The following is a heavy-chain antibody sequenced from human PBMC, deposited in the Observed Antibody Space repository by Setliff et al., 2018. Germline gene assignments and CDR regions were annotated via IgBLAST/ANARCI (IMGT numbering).Heavy chain of an antibody. J-gene: IGHJ4*02. CDR3: ARDPSSVAARPGY. CDR2: IYSSGNT. Sequence: SETLSLTCTVSGDSIRSSRYYWGWIRQPPGKGLEWIGSIYSSGNTYYNPSLKRRVTISVDTTKNQFSLQLNSVTAADTAVYYCARDPSSVAARPGYWGQGTLVTGSS. CDR1: GDSIRSSRYY. V-gene: IGHV4-39*07. D-gene: IGHD6-6*01.